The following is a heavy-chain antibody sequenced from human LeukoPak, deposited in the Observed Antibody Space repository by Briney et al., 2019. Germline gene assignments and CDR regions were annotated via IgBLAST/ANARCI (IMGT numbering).Heavy chain of an antibody. J-gene: IGHJ4*02. V-gene: IGHV3-30*04. Sequence: SLRLSCAASGFTFSSYAMHWVRQAPGKGLEWVAVISYDGSNKYYADSVKGRFTISRDNSKNTLYLQMNSLRAEDTAVYYCARGGNYGGNPGYFDYWGQETVVTVSS. D-gene: IGHD4-23*01. CDR2: ISYDGSNK. CDR1: GFTFSSYA. CDR3: ARGGNYGGNPGYFDY.